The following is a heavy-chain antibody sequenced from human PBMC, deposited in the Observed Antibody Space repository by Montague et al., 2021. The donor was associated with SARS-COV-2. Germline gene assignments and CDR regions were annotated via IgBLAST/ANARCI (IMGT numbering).Heavy chain of an antibody. V-gene: IGHV4-39*01. CDR2: LFYSVNT. CDR3: ARTNDDFCRGHQRGGAFDI. J-gene: IGHJ3*02. CDR1: GGSISSSDYY. D-gene: IGHD3-3*01. Sequence: SETLSLTCTVSGGSISSSDYYWGWIRQPPGKGLEWIGSLFYSVNTYYNPSLKSRVTISVDTSKNQFSLKLSSVTAADTAVYYCARTNDDFCRGHQRGGAFDIWGQGTLVTVSS.